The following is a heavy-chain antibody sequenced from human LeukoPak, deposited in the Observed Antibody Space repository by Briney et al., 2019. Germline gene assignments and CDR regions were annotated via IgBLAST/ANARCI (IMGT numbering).Heavy chain of an antibody. CDR1: GFNFRSAW. CDR3: GGRRV. Sequence: GGSLRLSCTASGFNFRSAWMSWARQAPGKGLEWVGRVRSKSDAGTMDYAAHVEGRFTISRDDSKNMVYLDMKSLKTEDTAVYYCGGRRVWGNGTVVTVSS. D-gene: IGHD3-16*01. J-gene: IGHJ6*04. V-gene: IGHV3-15*01. CDR2: VRSKSDAGTM.